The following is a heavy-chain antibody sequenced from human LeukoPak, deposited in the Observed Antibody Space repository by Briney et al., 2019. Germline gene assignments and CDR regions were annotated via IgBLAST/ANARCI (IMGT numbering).Heavy chain of an antibody. V-gene: IGHV3-64*01. D-gene: IGHD1-14*01. CDR3: ARGRYRDPYDY. CDR2: ISSNGGST. Sequence: GGSLRLSCAASGFTFSSYAMHWVRQAPGKGLEYVSAISSNGGSTYYANSVKGRFTISRDNSKNTLYLQMGSLRAEDMAVYYCARGRYRDPYDYWGQGTLVTVSS. CDR1: GFTFSSYA. J-gene: IGHJ4*02.